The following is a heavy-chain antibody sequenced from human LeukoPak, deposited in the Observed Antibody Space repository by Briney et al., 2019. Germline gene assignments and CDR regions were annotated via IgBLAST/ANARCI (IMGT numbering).Heavy chain of an antibody. CDR3: ARDNDWAFHY. CDR2: INHNGEMI. D-gene: IGHD3-9*01. Sequence: GGSLRLSCAASGFTFSNYVMSWVRQAPGKGLEWVSYINHNGEMIFYPDFVKGRFTVSRDNAKNSLYLQMNSLRDEDTAVYYCARDNDWAFHYWGQGTLVTVSS. V-gene: IGHV3-48*02. CDR1: GFTFSNYV. J-gene: IGHJ4*02.